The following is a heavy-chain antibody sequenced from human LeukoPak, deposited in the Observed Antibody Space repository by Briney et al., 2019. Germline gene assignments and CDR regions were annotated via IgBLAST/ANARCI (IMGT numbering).Heavy chain of an antibody. CDR1: GYTFTGYY. J-gene: IGHJ3*02. V-gene: IGHV1-2*06. CDR3: ARDKGNGLDAFDI. CDR2: INPNSVGT. D-gene: IGHD2-8*01. Sequence: ASVKVSCKASGYTFTGYYMHWVRQAPGQGLEWMGRINPNSVGTNYAQKFQGRVTMTRDTSISTAYMELSRLRSDDTAVYYCARDKGNGLDAFDIWGQGTMVTVSS.